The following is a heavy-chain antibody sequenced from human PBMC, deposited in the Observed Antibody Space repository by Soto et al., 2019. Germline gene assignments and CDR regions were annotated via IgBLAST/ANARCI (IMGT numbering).Heavy chain of an antibody. CDR3: ARVVIREMATTDFDY. Sequence: SVNVSCKASGGTFSSYAISWVRQAPGQGLEWMGGIIPIFGTANYAQKFQGRVTITADESTSTAYMELSSLRSEDTAVYYCARVVIREMATTDFDYWGQGTLVTVSS. J-gene: IGHJ4*02. V-gene: IGHV1-69*13. CDR2: IIPIFGTA. D-gene: IGHD5-12*01. CDR1: GGTFSSYA.